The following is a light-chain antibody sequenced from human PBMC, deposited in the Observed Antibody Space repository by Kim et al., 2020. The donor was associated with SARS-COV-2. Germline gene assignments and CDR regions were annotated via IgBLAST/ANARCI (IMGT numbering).Light chain of an antibody. V-gene: IGKV3-11*01. CDR3: QQRRNWPLT. CDR1: QSVNSY. Sequence: PGEGATLSCRTSQSVNSYLAWYQQKPGQAPRLLIYDASNRATGIPARFSGSGSGTDFTLTISSLEPEDFAVYYCQQRRNWPLTFGGGTKVDIK. CDR2: DAS. J-gene: IGKJ4*01.